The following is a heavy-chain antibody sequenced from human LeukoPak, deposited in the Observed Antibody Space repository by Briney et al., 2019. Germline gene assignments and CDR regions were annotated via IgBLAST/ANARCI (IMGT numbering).Heavy chain of an antibody. CDR2: IYTSGST. D-gene: IGHD1-26*01. CDR3: ARAWSTSGSNIDY. J-gene: IGHJ4*02. V-gene: IGHV4-4*07. CDR1: GGSISSYY. Sequence: SQTLFLTCTVSGGSISSYYWSWIRQPAGKGLEWIGRIYTSGSTNYNPSLKSRVTMSVDTSKNQFSLRLSSVTAADTAVYYCARAWSTSGSNIDYWGQGILVTVSS.